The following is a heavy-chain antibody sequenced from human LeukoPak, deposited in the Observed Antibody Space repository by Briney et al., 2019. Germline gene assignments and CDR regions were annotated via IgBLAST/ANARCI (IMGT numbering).Heavy chain of an antibody. CDR1: GYTFTSYG. Sequence: GASVKVSCKASGYTFTSYGISWVRQPPGQGLEWMGWISAYNGNTNYAQKLQGRVTMTTDTSTSTAYMELRSLRSDDTAVYYCARDKMTTVVTRYYYGMDVWGQGTTVTVSS. CDR3: ARDKMTTVVTRYYYGMDV. V-gene: IGHV1-18*01. J-gene: IGHJ6*02. CDR2: ISAYNGNT. D-gene: IGHD4-23*01.